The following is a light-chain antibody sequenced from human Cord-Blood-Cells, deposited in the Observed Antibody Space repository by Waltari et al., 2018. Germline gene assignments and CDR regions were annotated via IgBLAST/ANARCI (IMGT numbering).Light chain of an antibody. Sequence: EIVLTQSPATLSLSPGERATLSCRASQSVSRSYLAWYQQKPGQAPRLLIYGASSRATGILDRFSGSGSGTDFTLTISRLEPEDFAVYYCQQYGSSPTFGQGTKVEIK. CDR3: QQYGSSPT. CDR1: QSVSRSY. V-gene: IGKV3-20*01. J-gene: IGKJ1*01. CDR2: GAS.